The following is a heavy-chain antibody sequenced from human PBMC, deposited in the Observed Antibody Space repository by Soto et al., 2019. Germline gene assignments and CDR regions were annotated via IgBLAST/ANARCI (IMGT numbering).Heavy chain of an antibody. CDR1: GFTLSGYA. V-gene: IGHV3-64*01. D-gene: IGHD6-6*01. CDR2: ISSNGVGT. J-gene: IGHJ6*03. CDR3: ARPARPDFYYMDV. Sequence: EVQLAESGGGLAQPGGSLRLSCAASGFTLSGYAMDWVRQAPGKGLEYVSGISSNGVGTYYANSVQGRFTISRDNSRNTVYHQMGSLRPEDMAVYYCARPARPDFYYMDVSGKGTTVTVSS.